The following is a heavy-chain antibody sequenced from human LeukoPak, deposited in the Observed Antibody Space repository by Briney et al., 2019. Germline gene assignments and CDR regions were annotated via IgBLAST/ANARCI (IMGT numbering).Heavy chain of an antibody. D-gene: IGHD2-2*01. CDR2: ISGSGGST. V-gene: IGHV3-23*01. CDR3: ARDVVGVPAATLY. CDR1: GFTFSSYA. Sequence: GGSLRLSCAASGFTFSSYAMSWVRQAPGKGLEWVSAISGSGGSTYYADSVKGRFTISRDNSKNTLYLQMNSLRAEDTAVYYCARDVVGVPAATLYWGQGTLVTVSS. J-gene: IGHJ4*02.